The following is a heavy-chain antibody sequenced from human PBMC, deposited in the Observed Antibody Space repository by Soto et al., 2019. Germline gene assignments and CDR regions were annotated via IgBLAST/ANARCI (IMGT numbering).Heavy chain of an antibody. CDR1: GFTLRDYG. D-gene: IGHD6-6*01. CDR2: ISYDGSNS. V-gene: IGHV3-33*01. J-gene: IGHJ4*02. Sequence: QVQVVESGGGVVQPGRSLRLSCAASGFTLRDYGMHWVRQAPGKGLEWVAFISYDGSNSYYADSVKGRFTISRDNSKNTLHLQMHILRTEDTGVYYCVRTPNIAPRWGQGTLVTVSS. CDR3: VRTPNIAPR.